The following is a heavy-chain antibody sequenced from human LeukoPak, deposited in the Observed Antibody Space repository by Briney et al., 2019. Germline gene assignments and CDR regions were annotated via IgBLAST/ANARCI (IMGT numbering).Heavy chain of an antibody. Sequence: PSETLSLTCTVLGGSIRSYYWTWIRKPPGKGLDYIGYIYDSGSTNYNPSLKSRVTISVDRSQNQFSLKLSSVTAADTAVYYCARAYDILTGYYDYWGQGTLVTVSS. CDR2: IYDSGST. J-gene: IGHJ4*02. CDR3: ARAYDILTGYYDY. CDR1: GGSIRSYY. V-gene: IGHV4-59*12. D-gene: IGHD3-9*01.